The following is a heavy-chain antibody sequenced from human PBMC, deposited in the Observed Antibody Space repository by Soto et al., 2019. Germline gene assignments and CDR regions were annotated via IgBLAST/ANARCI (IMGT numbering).Heavy chain of an antibody. Sequence: QVQLVQSGAEVKKPGSSVKVSCKASGGTFSSYAISWVRQAPGQGLEWMGGIIPIFGTANYAQKFQGRVTITADESTSTAYMELSSLRSEDTAVYYCARAGEYYDFWSGYYTDYYYGMDVWGQGTTVTVSS. CDR3: ARAGEYYDFWSGYYTDYYYGMDV. V-gene: IGHV1-69*01. J-gene: IGHJ6*02. CDR1: GGTFSSYA. CDR2: IIPIFGTA. D-gene: IGHD3-3*01.